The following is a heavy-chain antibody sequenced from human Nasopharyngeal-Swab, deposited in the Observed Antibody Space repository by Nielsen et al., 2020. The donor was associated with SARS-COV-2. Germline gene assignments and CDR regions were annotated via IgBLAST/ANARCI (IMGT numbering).Heavy chain of an antibody. D-gene: IGHD5-18*01. Sequence: GEFLKISCAASGFTFSDYYMSWVRQAPGKGLEWVSVIYSGGSTYYADSVKGRFTISRDNSKNTLYLQMNSLRAEDTAVYYCARDGSGYSYGLLDYWGQGTLVTVSS. CDR3: ARDGSGYSYGLLDY. J-gene: IGHJ4*02. V-gene: IGHV3-66*01. CDR1: GFTFSDYY. CDR2: IYSGGST.